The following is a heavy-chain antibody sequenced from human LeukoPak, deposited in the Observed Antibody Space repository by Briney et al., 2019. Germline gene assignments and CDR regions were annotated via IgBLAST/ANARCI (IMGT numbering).Heavy chain of an antibody. CDR2: IYYSGTT. CDR3: VRDSRHSSRGNWFDP. V-gene: IGHV4-59*01. J-gene: IGHJ5*02. Sequence: PSETLSLTCTASGGSISSYYWSWIRQPPGKGLDWIGYIYYSGTTNYNPSLKSRVTISVDTSKNQFSLKLNSVTAADTAVYYCVRDSRHSSRGNWFDPWGQGTLVTVSS. CDR1: GGSISSYY. D-gene: IGHD6-13*01.